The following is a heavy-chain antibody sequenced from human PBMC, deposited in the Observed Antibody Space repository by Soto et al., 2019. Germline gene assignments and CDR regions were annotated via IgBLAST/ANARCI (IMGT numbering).Heavy chain of an antibody. CDR3: AKGDYSSNWYIFDY. Sequence: EVQLLESGGGLVQPGGSLRLSCAASGFTFSSYAMSWVRQAPGKGLEWVSAISGSGGSTFYAESVKGRFTISRDNSKNTLYLQMNSLRAEDMAVYYCAKGDYSSNWYIFDYWGQGTLVTVSS. CDR1: GFTFSSYA. J-gene: IGHJ4*02. V-gene: IGHV3-23*01. D-gene: IGHD6-13*01. CDR2: ISGSGGST.